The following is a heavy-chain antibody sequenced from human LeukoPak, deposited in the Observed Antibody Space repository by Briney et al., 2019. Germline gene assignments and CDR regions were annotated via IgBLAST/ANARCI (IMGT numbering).Heavy chain of an antibody. CDR1: GASIRSHY. CDR3: TRGGFSGYDYFEFDY. V-gene: IGHV4-59*11. J-gene: IGHJ4*02. CDR2: LYHSVAT. Sequence: PSETLSLTCSVSGASIRSHYWSWIRQRPGKGLEWIGYLYHSVATNYNPSLKSRVTISVDTSKNQVSLKLSSVTASDSAVYYCTRGGFSGYDYFEFDYWGQGTLVTVSS. D-gene: IGHD5-12*01.